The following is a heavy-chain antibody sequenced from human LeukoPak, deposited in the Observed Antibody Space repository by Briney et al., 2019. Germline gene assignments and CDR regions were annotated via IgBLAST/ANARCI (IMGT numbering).Heavy chain of an antibody. Sequence: VASVEVSCKASRYTFTSYDINWVRQATGQGLEWMGWMNPNSGNTGYAQKFQDRVIMTRNTSISTAYMELSSLRSEDTAVYYCARVLTYYDSSGYYYEAAAFDIWGQGTMVTVSS. CDR3: ARVLTYYDSSGYYYEAAAFDI. D-gene: IGHD3-22*01. V-gene: IGHV1-8*01. CDR2: MNPNSGNT. J-gene: IGHJ3*02. CDR1: RYTFTSYD.